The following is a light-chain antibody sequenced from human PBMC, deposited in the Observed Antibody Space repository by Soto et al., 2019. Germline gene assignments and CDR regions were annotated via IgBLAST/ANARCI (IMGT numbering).Light chain of an antibody. CDR3: LQDINYPWT. CDR1: QGIGNA. J-gene: IGKJ1*01. Sequence: AIQMTQSPSSLSASVGDRVTISCRASQGIGNALGWYQQKPGTPPKVLIYGASNLQSGVPPRFSGSGSGTDFTLAISSLQPEDSATYYCLQDINYPWTFGQGTKVDTK. V-gene: IGKV1-6*01. CDR2: GAS.